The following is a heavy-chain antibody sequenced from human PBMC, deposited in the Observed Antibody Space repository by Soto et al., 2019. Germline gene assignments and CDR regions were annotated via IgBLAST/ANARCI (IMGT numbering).Heavy chain of an antibody. D-gene: IGHD4-17*01. CDR1: RFTFSNYW. V-gene: IGHV3-74*01. CDR2: ISSDETSI. Sequence: GGSLRLSCAASRFTFSNYWMHWVRQAPGKGLVWVSRISSDETSISYVDSVKGRFTISRDNARNTLYLQMNSLRAEDTAVYYCARDRYGDIDYWGQGTLVTVSS. CDR3: ARDRYGDIDY. J-gene: IGHJ4*02.